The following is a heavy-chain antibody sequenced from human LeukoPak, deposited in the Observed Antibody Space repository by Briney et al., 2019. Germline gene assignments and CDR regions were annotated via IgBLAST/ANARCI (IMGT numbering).Heavy chain of an antibody. V-gene: IGHV3-9*01. Sequence: PRGSLRLSCAASGFSFDDYAMHWVRQAPGKGLEWVSGISWNSGSMGYADSVKGRFTISRDNAKNSLYLQMNSLRAEDTAVYYCARDLGDSSSFGYWGQGTLVTVSS. D-gene: IGHD6-6*01. CDR2: ISWNSGSM. J-gene: IGHJ4*02. CDR3: ARDLGDSSSFGY. CDR1: GFSFDDYA.